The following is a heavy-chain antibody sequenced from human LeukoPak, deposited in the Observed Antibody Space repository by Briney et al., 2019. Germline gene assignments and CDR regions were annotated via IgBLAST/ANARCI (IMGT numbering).Heavy chain of an antibody. CDR3: AKASGYSSSDFDY. J-gene: IGHJ4*02. CDR2: ISWNSGSI. CDR1: GFTFDDYA. Sequence: GGSLRLSCAASGFTFDDYAMHWVRQAPGKGLEWVSGISWNSGSIGYADSVKGRFTTSRDNAKNSLYLQMNSLRAEDMALYYCAKASGYSSSDFDYWGQGTLVTVSS. V-gene: IGHV3-9*03. D-gene: IGHD6-13*01.